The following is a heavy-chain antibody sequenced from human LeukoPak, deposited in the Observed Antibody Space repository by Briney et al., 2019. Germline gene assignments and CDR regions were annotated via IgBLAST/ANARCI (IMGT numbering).Heavy chain of an antibody. Sequence: GGSLRLSCAASGFTFSSYAMSWVRQAPGKGLEWVSHINVNGAATSYADSVKGRFTISRDNSKNTLYLQLNSLRAEDTAVFYCAKSHTPYCSGPTCYAFDFWGQGTLVTVSS. V-gene: IGHV3-23*01. D-gene: IGHD2-15*01. J-gene: IGHJ4*02. CDR3: AKSHTPYCSGPTCYAFDF. CDR2: INVNGAAT. CDR1: GFTFSSYA.